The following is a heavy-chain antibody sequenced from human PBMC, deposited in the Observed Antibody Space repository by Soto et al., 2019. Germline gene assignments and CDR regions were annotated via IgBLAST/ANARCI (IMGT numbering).Heavy chain of an antibody. J-gene: IGHJ6*02. D-gene: IGHD3-10*01. CDR3: ARGRLYGSGTRGMDV. CDR2: FYYSGST. CDR1: GGSTSGFY. V-gene: IGHV4-59*01. Sequence: SETLSLTCAVSGGSTSGFYWGWIRQPPGKGLEWIGSFYYSGSTKYYNPSLKSRVTMSVDASKNQFSLKLGSVTAADTAVYYCARGRLYGSGTRGMDVWGQGTTVTVSS.